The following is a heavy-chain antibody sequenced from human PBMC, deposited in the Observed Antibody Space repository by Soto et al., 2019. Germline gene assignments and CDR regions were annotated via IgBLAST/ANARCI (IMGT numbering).Heavy chain of an antibody. D-gene: IGHD6-13*01. J-gene: IGHJ4*02. CDR3: VKPGQLGSYFDY. CDR1: GFTFSSYG. Sequence: QVQLVESGGGVVQPGRSLRLSCAASGFTFSSYGMHWVRQAPGKGLEWVAIISLDGSHKHYADSVKGRFTISRDNSKNTLYLQMNSLRAEDTAVYYCVKPGQLGSYFDYWGQGTLVTVSS. CDR2: ISLDGSHK. V-gene: IGHV3-30*18.